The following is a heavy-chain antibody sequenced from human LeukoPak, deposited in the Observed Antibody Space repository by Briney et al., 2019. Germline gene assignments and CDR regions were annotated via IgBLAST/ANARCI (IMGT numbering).Heavy chain of an antibody. D-gene: IGHD2-2*01. V-gene: IGHV3-7*01. Sequence: GGSLRLSCAASGFTFSRYWMRWVRQAPGKGLEWVANIKQDGSGKYYVDSVKGRFTISRDNAKSSLYLQMNSLRAEDTAVYYCARGGYCSSTSCYCDYWGQGALVTVSS. CDR2: IKQDGSGK. CDR1: GFTFSRYW. CDR3: ARGGYCSSTSCYCDY. J-gene: IGHJ4*02.